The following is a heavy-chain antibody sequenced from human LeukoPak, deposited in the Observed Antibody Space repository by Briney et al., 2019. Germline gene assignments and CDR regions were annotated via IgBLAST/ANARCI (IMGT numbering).Heavy chain of an antibody. CDR2: IRHNGNDK. CDR3: ATRYFDWTDYFDY. CDR1: GFTFTCFG. Sequence: GGSLRLSCAASGFTFTCFGMQWVRRAPGKGLEWVTSIRHNGNDKYYADSVKGRFTISRDNAKNSLYLQMNSLRAEDTAVYYCATRYFDWTDYFDYWGQGTLVTVSS. V-gene: IGHV3-30*02. J-gene: IGHJ4*02. D-gene: IGHD3-9*01.